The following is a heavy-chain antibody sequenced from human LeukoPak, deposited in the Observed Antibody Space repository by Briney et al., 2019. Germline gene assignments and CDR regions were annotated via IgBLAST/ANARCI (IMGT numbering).Heavy chain of an antibody. J-gene: IGHJ5*02. CDR1: GGSISSGDYY. D-gene: IGHD3-10*01. CDR3: ARDRRGYYGSGSYSWFDP. CDR2: IYYSGST. V-gene: IGHV4-30-4*08. Sequence: SQTLSLTCTVSGGSISSGDYYWSWIRQPPGKCLEWIGYIYYSGSTYYNPSLKSRVTISVDTSKNQFSLKLSSVTAADTAVYYCARDRRGYYGSGSYSWFDPWGQGTLVTVSS.